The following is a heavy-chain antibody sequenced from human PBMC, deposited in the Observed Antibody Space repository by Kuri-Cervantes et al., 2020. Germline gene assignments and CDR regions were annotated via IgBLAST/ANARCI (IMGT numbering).Heavy chain of an antibody. V-gene: IGHV4-38-2*01. D-gene: IGHD5/OR15-5a*01. CDR1: DYSISSDHY. CDR2: ISHSGST. J-gene: IGHJ5*02. CDR3: AKFLRYNWFDP. Sequence: SETLSLTCVVSDYSISSDHYWGWIRQPPGKGLEWIGIISHSGSTNYNPSLKSRVTISVDTSKNQFSLKLSSVTAADTAVYYCAKFLRYNWFDPWGQGTLVTVSS.